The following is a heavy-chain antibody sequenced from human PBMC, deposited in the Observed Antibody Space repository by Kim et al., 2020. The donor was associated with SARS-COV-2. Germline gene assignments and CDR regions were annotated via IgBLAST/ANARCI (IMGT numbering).Heavy chain of an antibody. CDR3: AKILREGGSGVSLTDY. J-gene: IGHJ4*02. CDR1: GFTFSRYA. D-gene: IGHD3-10*01. CDR2: ISGSGGST. V-gene: IGHV3-23*01. Sequence: GGSLRLSCAASGFTFSRYAMSWVRQAPGKGLEWVSAISGSGGSTYYADSVKGRFTISRDNSKNTLYLQMNSLRAEDTAVYYCAKILREGGSGVSLTDYWGQGTLVTVSS.